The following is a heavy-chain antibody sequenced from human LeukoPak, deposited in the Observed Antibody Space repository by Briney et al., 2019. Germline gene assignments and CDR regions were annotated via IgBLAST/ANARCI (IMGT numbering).Heavy chain of an antibody. Sequence: ASVKVSCKASGYTFTSYYMHWVRQAPGQGLEWMGIINPSGGSTSYAQKFQGRVTMTRDTSTSTVYMELSSLRSEDTAVYYCARGTPLYYYDSSGLPDVDYWGQGTLVTVPS. CDR2: INPSGGST. D-gene: IGHD3-22*01. CDR3: ARGTPLYYYDSSGLPDVDY. CDR1: GYTFTSYY. J-gene: IGHJ4*02. V-gene: IGHV1-46*01.